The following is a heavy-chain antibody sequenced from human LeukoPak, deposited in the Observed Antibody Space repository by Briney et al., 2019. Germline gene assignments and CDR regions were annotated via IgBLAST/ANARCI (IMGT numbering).Heavy chain of an antibody. CDR3: ARDGDYGDYVGYFDY. D-gene: IGHD4-17*01. J-gene: IGHJ4*02. CDR1: RFTFSSHA. CDR2: ISKDGSNE. V-gene: IGHV3-30-3*01. Sequence: PGRSLRLSCAGSRFTFSSHAMHWVRRTPGEGLGWLAFISKDGSNEYYADSVKGRFTISRDNSKNTLYLQMNSLRAEDTAVYYCARDGDYGDYVGYFDYWGQGTLVTVSS.